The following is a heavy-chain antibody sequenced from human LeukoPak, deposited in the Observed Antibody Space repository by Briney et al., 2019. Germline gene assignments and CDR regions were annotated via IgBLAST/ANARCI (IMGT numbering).Heavy chain of an antibody. CDR1: GFTFSSYW. D-gene: IGHD3-9*01. CDR2: IKTDGSEK. CDR3: AKDMKTGKYYYGMDV. V-gene: IGHV3-7*01. J-gene: IGHJ6*02. Sequence: PGGSLRLSCAASGFTFSSYWMSWVRQAPGKGLEWVANIKTDGSEKYYVDSVKGRFTISRDNAKNSLYLQMNSLRAEDTAVYYCAKDMKTGKYYYGMDVWGQGTTVTVSS.